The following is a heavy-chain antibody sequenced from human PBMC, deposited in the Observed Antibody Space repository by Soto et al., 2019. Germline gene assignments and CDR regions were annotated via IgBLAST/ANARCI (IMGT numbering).Heavy chain of an antibody. CDR3: ARLLLRANFDY. V-gene: IGHV4-39*01. Sequence: PSETLSLTCTVSGGSIGSSSYYWGWIRQPPGKGLEWIGSIYYSGSTYYNPSLKSRVTISVDTSKNQFSLKLSSVTAADTAVYYCARLLLRANFDYWGQGTLVTVSS. J-gene: IGHJ4*02. CDR1: GGSIGSSSYY. CDR2: IYYSGST.